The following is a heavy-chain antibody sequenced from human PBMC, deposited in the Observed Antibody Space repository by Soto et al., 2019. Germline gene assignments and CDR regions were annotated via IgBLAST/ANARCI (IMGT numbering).Heavy chain of an antibody. Sequence: QLQLQESGPGLVKPSETLSLTCTVSGGSISSSSYYWGWIRQPPGKGLEWIGSIYYSGSTYYNPSLKSRVTIAVDTSKNQFSLKLSSVTAADTAVYYCVRDGYNYVGGPTSPWGQGTLVTVSS. J-gene: IGHJ5*02. CDR3: VRDGYNYVGGPTSP. V-gene: IGHV4-39*02. CDR1: GGSISSSSYY. CDR2: IYYSGST. D-gene: IGHD5-12*01.